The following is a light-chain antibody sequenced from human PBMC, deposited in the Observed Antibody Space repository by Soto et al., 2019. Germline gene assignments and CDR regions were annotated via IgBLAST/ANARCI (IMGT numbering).Light chain of an antibody. Sequence: QSVLTQPPSASGTPGQRVTVSCSGSSSNIGNFYVYWYQQLPGTAPKLLIYKNNQRPLGVPDRFSGSKSGTSASLAISALRSEDEADYYCAAWDDSLSGPGVFGGGTQLTVL. J-gene: IGLJ7*01. CDR2: KNN. CDR1: SSNIGNFY. CDR3: AAWDDSLSGPGV. V-gene: IGLV1-47*01.